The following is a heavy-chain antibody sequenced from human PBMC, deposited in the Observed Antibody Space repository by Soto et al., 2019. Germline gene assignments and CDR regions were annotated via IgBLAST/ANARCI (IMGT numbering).Heavy chain of an antibody. CDR2: IYYSGST. CDR3: ARNYYYDSSGYYDLPTPCVGY. V-gene: IGHV4-39*01. D-gene: IGHD3-22*01. Sequence: SETLSLTCTVSGGSISSSSYYWGWIRQPPGKGLEWIGSIYYSGSTYYNPSLKSRVTISVDTSKNQFSLKLSSVTAADTAVYYCARNYYYDSSGYYDLPTPCVGYWGQGTLVTVS. J-gene: IGHJ4*02. CDR1: GGSISSSSYY.